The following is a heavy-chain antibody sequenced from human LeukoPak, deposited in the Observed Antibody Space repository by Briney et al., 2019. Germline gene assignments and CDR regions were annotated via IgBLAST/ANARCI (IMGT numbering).Heavy chain of an antibody. J-gene: IGHJ6*03. Sequence: PSETLSLTCTVSGGSLSSSSYYWGWIRQPPGNGLEWIGSVYYSGSTYYNPSLKSRVTISVDTSKNQFSLKLSSVTAADTAVYYCASRNNSSGWSHYYYYYMDVWGKGTTVTVSS. V-gene: IGHV4-39*07. D-gene: IGHD6-19*01. CDR2: VYYSGST. CDR1: GGSLSSSSYY. CDR3: ASRNNSSGWSHYYYYYMDV.